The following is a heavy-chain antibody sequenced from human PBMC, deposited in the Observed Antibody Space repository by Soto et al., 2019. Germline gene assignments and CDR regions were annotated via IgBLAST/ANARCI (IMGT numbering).Heavy chain of an antibody. V-gene: IGHV3-30*03. Sequence: QVQLVESGGGLVKPGGSLRLSCAASGFTFSDYYMSWIRQAPGKGLEWVAVISYDGTDKYYADSVKGRFTISRDNAKTTLNLQMNSLRLEDTAVYYCAREYQEYTYYKGWYYGMDVWGLGTTVTVSS. D-gene: IGHD3-22*01. CDR1: GFTFSDYY. CDR3: AREYQEYTYYKGWYYGMDV. CDR2: ISYDGTDK. J-gene: IGHJ6*02.